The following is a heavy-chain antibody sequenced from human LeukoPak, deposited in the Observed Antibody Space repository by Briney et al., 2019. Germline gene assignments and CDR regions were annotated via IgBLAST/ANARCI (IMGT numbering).Heavy chain of an antibody. J-gene: IGHJ6*02. Sequence: GGSLRLSCAASGFTFSNAWMSWVRQAPGKGLEWVGRIKSKTDGGTTGYAAPVKGRFTISRDDSKNTLYLQMNSLKTEDTAVYYCTTDSAGYSSGWYAGNYYYYYGMDVWGQGTTVTVSS. V-gene: IGHV3-15*01. D-gene: IGHD6-19*01. CDR1: GFTFSNAW. CDR2: IKSKTDGGTT. CDR3: TTDSAGYSSGWYAGNYYYYYGMDV.